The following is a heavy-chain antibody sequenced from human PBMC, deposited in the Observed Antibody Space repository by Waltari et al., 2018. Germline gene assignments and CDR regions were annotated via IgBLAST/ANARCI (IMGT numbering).Heavy chain of an antibody. Sequence: QVQLVQSGAEVKKPGSSVKVSCKASVATFSGYVITWVRQAPGQGLEWMGGIIPVLGTTTYAQKFQGRVTISTDVSTTTAYIDLSRLRSDDTAVYYCARGWLEVGPFDYWGQGTLVTVSS. J-gene: IGHJ4*02. CDR3: ARGWLEVGPFDY. CDR1: VATFSGYV. D-gene: IGHD2-2*01. V-gene: IGHV1-69*05. CDR2: IIPVLGTT.